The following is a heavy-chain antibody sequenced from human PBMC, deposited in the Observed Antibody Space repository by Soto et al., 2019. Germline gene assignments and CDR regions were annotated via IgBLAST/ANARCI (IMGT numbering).Heavy chain of an antibody. Sequence: GESLKISCKCSGYSFTIYWISWVRQMPGKGLEWMGRIDPSDSYTNYSPSFQGHVTISADKSISTAYLQWSSLEASETDMYYCKRVVVAATPRYYYGMDVWGQGTTVTVSS. CDR1: GYSFTIYW. J-gene: IGHJ6*02. CDR2: IDPSDSYT. D-gene: IGHD2-15*01. CDR3: KRVVVAATPRYYYGMDV. V-gene: IGHV5-10-1*01.